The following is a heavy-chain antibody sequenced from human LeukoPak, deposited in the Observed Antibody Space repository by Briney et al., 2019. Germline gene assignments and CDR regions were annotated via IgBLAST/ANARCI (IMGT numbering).Heavy chain of an antibody. J-gene: IGHJ4*02. CDR1: GGSISSSNYY. CDR2: IYYSGTT. V-gene: IGHV4-39*01. CDR3: ANCQRGSGSYCPFDY. Sequence: SETLSLTCTVSGGSISSSNYYWGWIRQPPGKGLEWIGSIYYSGTTYYNPSLKSRVTIFVDTSKNQCSLKLSSVTAADTAVYYCANCQRGSGSYCPFDYWGQGTLVTVSS. D-gene: IGHD3-10*01.